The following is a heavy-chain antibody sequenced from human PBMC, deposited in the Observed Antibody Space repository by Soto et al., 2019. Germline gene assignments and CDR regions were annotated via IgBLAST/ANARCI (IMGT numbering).Heavy chain of an antibody. CDR1: GYTFTSYD. D-gene: IGHD3-10*01. V-gene: IGHV1-8*01. J-gene: IGHJ4*02. Sequence: ASVKVSCKASGYTFTSYDINWVRQATGQGLEWMGWMNPNSGNTGYAQKFQGRVTMSRNTSISTAYMELSSLRSEDTAVYYCERGFRYYYGSGRPVGSTFVYWGQGTLVTVSS. CDR3: ERGFRYYYGSGRPVGSTFVY. CDR2: MNPNSGNT.